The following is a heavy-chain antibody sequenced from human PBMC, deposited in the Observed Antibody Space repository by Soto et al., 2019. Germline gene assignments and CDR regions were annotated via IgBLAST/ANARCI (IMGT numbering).Heavy chain of an antibody. V-gene: IGHV3-30-3*01. CDR2: ISYDGSNK. Sequence: PGGSLRLSCAASGFTFSSYAMHWVRQAPGKGLERVAVISYDGSNKYYADSVKCRFTISRDNSKNTLYLQMNSLRAEDTAVYYCARDPQDTAMAQAYYYYYGMDVWGQGTTVTVSS. D-gene: IGHD5-18*01. CDR1: GFTFSSYA. CDR3: ARDPQDTAMAQAYYYYYGMDV. J-gene: IGHJ6*02.